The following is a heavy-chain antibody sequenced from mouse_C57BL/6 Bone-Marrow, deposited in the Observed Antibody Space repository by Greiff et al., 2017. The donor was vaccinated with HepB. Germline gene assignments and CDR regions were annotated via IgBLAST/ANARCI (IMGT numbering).Heavy chain of an antibody. CDR3: ARDPLYYDDDGYYFDY. V-gene: IGHV5-4*01. CDR1: GFTFSSYA. J-gene: IGHJ2*01. CDR2: ISDGGSYT. D-gene: IGHD2-4*01. Sequence: EVNVVESGGGLVKPGGSLKLSCAASGFTFSSYAMSWVRQTPEKRLEWVATISDGGSYTYYPDNVKGRFTISRDNAKNNLYLQMSHLKSEDTAMYYCARDPLYYDDDGYYFDYWGQGTTLTVSS.